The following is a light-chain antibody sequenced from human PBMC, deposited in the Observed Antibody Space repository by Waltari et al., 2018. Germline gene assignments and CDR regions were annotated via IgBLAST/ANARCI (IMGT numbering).Light chain of an antibody. CDR3: QVWDSTSDHVV. CDR2: DDS. J-gene: IGLJ2*01. V-gene: IGLV3-21*03. CDR1: DIGSKK. Sequence: SYVLTQPSSVSVAPGKTAPITCGASDIGSKKGHWLQQKPGQAPVLVVSDDSDRPPGIPERFSGSNSGSTATLTISRVEAGDEADYFCQVWDSTSDHVVFGGGTKLTVL.